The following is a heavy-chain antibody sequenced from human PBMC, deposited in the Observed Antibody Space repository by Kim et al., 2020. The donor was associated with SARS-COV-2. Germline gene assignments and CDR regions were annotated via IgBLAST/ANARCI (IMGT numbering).Heavy chain of an antibody. CDR1: GFTFDDYA. J-gene: IGHJ4*01. D-gene: IGHD3-10*01. V-gene: IGHV3-9*01. CDR3: AKGRDYGSGSYSLPDY. CDR2: ISWNSGSI. Sequence: GGSLRLSCAASGFTFDDYAMHWVRQAPGKGLEWVSGISWNSGSIGYADSVKGRFTISRDNAKNSLYLQMNSLRAEDTALYYCAKGRDYGSGSYSLPDYWG.